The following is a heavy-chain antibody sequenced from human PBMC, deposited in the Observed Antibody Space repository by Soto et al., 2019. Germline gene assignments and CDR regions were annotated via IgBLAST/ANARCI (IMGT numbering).Heavy chain of an antibody. Sequence: QVQLQQWGAGLLKPSETLSLTCAVYGGSFSGYYWSWIRQPPGKGLEWIGEINHSGSTNYNPSLKSRVTISVDTSKNQFGLKLSSVTAADTAVYYCARGLYYDYVWGSYRGAYYYGMDVWGQGTTVTVSS. V-gene: IGHV4-34*01. D-gene: IGHD3-16*02. J-gene: IGHJ6*02. CDR2: INHSGST. CDR3: ARGLYYDYVWGSYRGAYYYGMDV. CDR1: GGSFSGYY.